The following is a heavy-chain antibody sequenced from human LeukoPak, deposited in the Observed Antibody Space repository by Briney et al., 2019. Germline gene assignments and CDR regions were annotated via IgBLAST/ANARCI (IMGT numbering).Heavy chain of an antibody. CDR1: GFTFNTYW. J-gene: IGHJ4*02. Sequence: GGSLRLSCAASGFTFNTYWMHWVRQPPGKGLVWVSRINGDGSSISYADSVKGRFTISRDNAKNTLYLQLNSLRAEDTAVYYCARGGGSGTYRLDYWGQGALVTVSS. V-gene: IGHV3-74*01. D-gene: IGHD3-10*01. CDR3: ARGGGSGTYRLDY. CDR2: INGDGSSI.